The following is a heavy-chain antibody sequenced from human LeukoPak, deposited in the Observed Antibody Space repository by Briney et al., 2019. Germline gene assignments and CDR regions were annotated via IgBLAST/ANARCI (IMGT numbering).Heavy chain of an antibody. Sequence: SETLSLTCTVSGGSISSGDYYWSWIRQPPGKGLEWIGYIYYSGSTYYNPSLKSRVTISVDTSKNQFSLKLGSVTAADTAVYYCARDGGSDSSGYHYWGQGTLVTVSS. D-gene: IGHD3-22*01. CDR3: ARDGGSDSSGYHY. J-gene: IGHJ4*02. CDR2: IYYSGST. CDR1: GGSISSGDYY. V-gene: IGHV4-30-4*08.